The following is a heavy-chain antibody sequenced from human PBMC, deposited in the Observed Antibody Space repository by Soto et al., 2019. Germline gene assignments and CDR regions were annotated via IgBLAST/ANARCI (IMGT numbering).Heavy chain of an antibody. J-gene: IGHJ4*02. CDR2: INSDGSST. Sequence: EVQLVASGGGLVQPGGSLRLSCAASGFTVSSYLMHWVRQAPGKGLVWVSRINSDGSSTSFADSAKGRFTISRDNAKNTLYLQMNSLRAEDTAVYYCARVNYGDYGGVYDYWGQGTLVTVSS. CDR3: ARVNYGDYGGVYDY. V-gene: IGHV3-74*01. D-gene: IGHD4-17*01. CDR1: GFTVSSYL.